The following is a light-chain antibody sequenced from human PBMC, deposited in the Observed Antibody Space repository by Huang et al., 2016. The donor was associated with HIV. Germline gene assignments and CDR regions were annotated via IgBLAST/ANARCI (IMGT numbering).Light chain of an antibody. Sequence: EIVMTQSPATLSVSPGERATLSCRASQSVGGNLAWYQQKPGQAPRLLIFGSSTRATDIPARFSGSGSGTEFTLTISSLQSEDFAVYYCQQYKNWPPYTFGQGTNLEI. CDR2: GSS. V-gene: IGKV3-15*01. CDR1: QSVGGN. CDR3: QQYKNWPPYT. J-gene: IGKJ2*01.